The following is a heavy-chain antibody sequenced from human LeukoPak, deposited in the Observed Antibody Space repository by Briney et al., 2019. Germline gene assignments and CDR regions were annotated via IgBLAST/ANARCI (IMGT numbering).Heavy chain of an antibody. V-gene: IGHV4-34*01. CDR3: ARGAYGSGRRFDP. D-gene: IGHD3-10*01. CDR2: INHSGST. Sequence: KPSETLSLTCAVYGGSFSGYYWSWIRQPPGKGLEWIGEINHSGSTNYNPSLKSRVTISVDTSKNQFSLKLSSVTAADTAMYYCARGAYGSGRRFDPWGQGTLVTVSS. J-gene: IGHJ5*02. CDR1: GGSFSGYY.